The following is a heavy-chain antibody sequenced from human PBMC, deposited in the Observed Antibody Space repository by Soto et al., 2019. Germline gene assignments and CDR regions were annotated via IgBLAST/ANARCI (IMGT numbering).Heavy chain of an antibody. J-gene: IGHJ4*02. CDR2: INHSGST. D-gene: IGHD2-15*01. V-gene: IGHV4-34*01. CDR3: ARQDIVVVVAATQFDY. CDR1: GGSFSGYY. Sequence: SETLSLTCAVYGGSFSGYYWSWIRQPPGKGLEWIGEINHSGSTYYNPSLKSRVTISVDTSKNQFSLKLSSVTAADTAVYYCARQDIVVVVAATQFDYWRQGTLVTVSS.